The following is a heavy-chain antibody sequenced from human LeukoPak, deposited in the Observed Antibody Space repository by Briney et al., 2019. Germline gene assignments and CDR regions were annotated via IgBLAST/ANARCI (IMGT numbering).Heavy chain of an antibody. CDR2: IKSKTDGGKT. D-gene: IGHD2-8*01. CDR1: GFTFSKAW. J-gene: IGHJ4*02. Sequence: GGSLRLSCAASGFTFSKAWMSWVRQAPGKGLEWVGRIKSKTDGGKTDYAAPVKGRFTISRDDSINTLYLQMNSLKTEDTAVYYCAVGGRDYCTKGICYGYWGQGTLITVSS. V-gene: IGHV3-15*01. CDR3: AVGGRDYCTKGICYGY.